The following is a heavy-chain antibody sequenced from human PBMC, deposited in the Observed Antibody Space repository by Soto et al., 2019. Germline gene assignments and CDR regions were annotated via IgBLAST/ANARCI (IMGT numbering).Heavy chain of an antibody. D-gene: IGHD3-22*01. CDR3: ARRGRGYYDSSGYFDY. V-gene: IGHV4-31*03. J-gene: IGHJ4*02. CDR2: IYYSGST. Sequence: SETLSLTCTVSGGSISSGGYYWSWIRQHPGKGLEWIGYIYYSGSTYYNPSLKSRVTISVDTSKNQFSLKLSSVTAADTAVYYCARRGRGYYDSSGYFDYWGQGTLVTVSS. CDR1: GGSISSGGYY.